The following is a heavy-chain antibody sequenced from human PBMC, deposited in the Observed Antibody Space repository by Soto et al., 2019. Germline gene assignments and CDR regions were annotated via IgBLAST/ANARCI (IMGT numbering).Heavy chain of an antibody. CDR3: ASDKGISTDAFDI. CDR2: INPNSGGT. J-gene: IGHJ3*02. D-gene: IGHD2-2*01. CDR1: GYTFTGYY. V-gene: IGHV1-2*02. Sequence: QEQLVQSGTEVKKPGASVKVSCKASGYTFTGYYLHWVRQAPGQGLEWMGWINPNSGGTNYAQKFQGRVTMTWDASVTTVHMEVRRLRSDDTAIYYCASDKGISTDAFDIWGQGTMVTVSS.